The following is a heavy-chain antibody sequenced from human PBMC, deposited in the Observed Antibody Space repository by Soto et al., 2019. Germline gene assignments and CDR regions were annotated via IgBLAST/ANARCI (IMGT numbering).Heavy chain of an antibody. V-gene: IGHV3-23*01. CDR2: ILVGGSP. J-gene: IGHJ3*02. CDR3: AKATATSGGAFEI. CDR1: GFICSSYD. D-gene: IGHD1-1*01. Sequence: PGGSLRLSCAVSGFICSSYDMSWLRQAPGKGLEWVSTILVGGSPHYEDSVKGRFTISRDTSKNTVYLQMNSLTAGDTAVYYCAKATATSGGAFEIYGQGAMVTVSS.